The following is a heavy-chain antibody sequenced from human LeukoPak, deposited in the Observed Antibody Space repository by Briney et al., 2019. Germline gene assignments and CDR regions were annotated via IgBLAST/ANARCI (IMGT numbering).Heavy chain of an antibody. CDR1: GFTFSSYE. J-gene: IGHJ4*02. CDR3: ARLSGYHWESFYDY. CDR2: INHSGST. D-gene: IGHD5-12*01. V-gene: IGHV4-34*01. Sequence: GSLRLSCAASGFTFSSYEMNWVRQPPGKGLEWIGEINHSGSTNYNPSLKSRVTISVDTSKNQFSLKLRSVTAADTAVYYCARLSGYHWESFYDYWGQGTLVTVSS.